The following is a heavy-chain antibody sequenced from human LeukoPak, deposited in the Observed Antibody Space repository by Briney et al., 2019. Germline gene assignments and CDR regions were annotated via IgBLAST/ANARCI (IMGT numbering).Heavy chain of an antibody. CDR3: ARDGGRYGIDS. Sequence: SETLSLTCTVSGGSISSYFWNWIRQPPGKGLEWIGYIYHSGSTNYNPSLKSRVTISVDTSKNQFSLKLSSVTAADTAVYYCARDGGRYGIDSWGQGTLVTVSS. D-gene: IGHD3-16*01. V-gene: IGHV4-59*13. J-gene: IGHJ4*02. CDR2: IYHSGST. CDR1: GGSISSYF.